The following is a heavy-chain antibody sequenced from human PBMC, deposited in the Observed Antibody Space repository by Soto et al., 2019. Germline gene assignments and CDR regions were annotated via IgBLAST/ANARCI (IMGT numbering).Heavy chain of an antibody. D-gene: IGHD2-21*02. CDR1: GFTFGNYG. Sequence: DVQLLESGGGLVQPGGSLRLSCAASGFTFGNYGMNWVRQAPGKGLEWVASISGGGGSTYYGDSVKGRFTISRDPSKNTVFLEMKSLRVEDTAVYYCAKGFIVVVTVIRPDDAFDVWGQGTLVTVAS. CDR2: ISGGGGST. CDR3: AKGFIVVVTVIRPDDAFDV. V-gene: IGHV3-23*01. J-gene: IGHJ3*01.